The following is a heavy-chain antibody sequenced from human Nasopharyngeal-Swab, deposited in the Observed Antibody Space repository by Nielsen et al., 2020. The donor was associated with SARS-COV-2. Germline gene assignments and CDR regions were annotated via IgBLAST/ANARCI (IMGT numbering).Heavy chain of an antibody. CDR1: GFTFSSYG. CDR3: ARAYSGSYFDY. Sequence: GESLKISCAASGFTFSSYGMHWVRQAPGKGLEWVAVIWYDGSNKYYADSVKGRFTISRDNSKSTLYLQMNSLRAEDTAVYYCARAYSGSYFDYWGQGTLVTVSS. V-gene: IGHV3-33*01. D-gene: IGHD1-26*01. CDR2: IWYDGSNK. J-gene: IGHJ4*02.